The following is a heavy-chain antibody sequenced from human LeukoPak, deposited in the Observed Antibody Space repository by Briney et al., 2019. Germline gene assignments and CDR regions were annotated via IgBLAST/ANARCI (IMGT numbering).Heavy chain of an antibody. D-gene: IGHD1-26*01. V-gene: IGHV1-2*02. CDR2: INPNSGGT. Sequence: ASVKVSCKASGYTFTGYYMHWVRQAPGQGLEWMGWINPNSGGTNYAQKFQGRVTMTRDTSISTAYMELSRLRSDDTAVYYCARDRRYSRRSYSNDYWGQGTLVTVSS. CDR3: ARDRRYSRRSYSNDY. J-gene: IGHJ4*02. CDR1: GYTFTGYY.